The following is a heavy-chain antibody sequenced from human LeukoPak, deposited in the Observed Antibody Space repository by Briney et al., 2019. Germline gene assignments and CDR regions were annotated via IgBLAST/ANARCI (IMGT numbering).Heavy chain of an antibody. CDR3: ARHLSGVTGYTYGRGIDY. D-gene: IGHD5-18*01. Sequence: GGSLRLSCAASGFTFSSYGMSWVRQAPGKGLEWVSSISSSSSYIYYADSVKGRFTISRDNAKNSLYLQMNSLRAEDTAVYYCARHLSGVTGYTYGRGIDYWGQGTLVTVSS. CDR1: GFTFSSYG. V-gene: IGHV3-21*01. J-gene: IGHJ4*02. CDR2: ISSSSSYI.